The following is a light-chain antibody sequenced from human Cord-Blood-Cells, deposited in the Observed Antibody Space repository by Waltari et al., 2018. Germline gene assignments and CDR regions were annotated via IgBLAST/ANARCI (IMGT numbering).Light chain of an antibody. Sequence: DIVMTQSPDSLAVSLGERATINCKSSQSVLYSSNNKNYLAWYQQKPGQPPKLLIYWASTREAGVPDRFSGSGSGTDLTLTISSLQAEDVAVYDCQQYYSTPYTFGQGTKLEL. CDR1: QSVLYSSNNKNY. CDR3: QQYYSTPYT. CDR2: WAS. V-gene: IGKV4-1*01. J-gene: IGKJ2*01.